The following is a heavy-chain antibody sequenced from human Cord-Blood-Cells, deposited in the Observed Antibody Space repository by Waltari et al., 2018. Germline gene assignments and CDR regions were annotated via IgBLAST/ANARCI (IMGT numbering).Heavy chain of an antibody. D-gene: IGHD6-13*01. CDR3: ARDGGIAAAGTVADY. CDR1: GYSISSGYY. V-gene: IGHV4-38-2*02. J-gene: IGHJ4*02. Sequence: QVQLQESGPGLVKPSETLSLTCAVSGYSISSGYYWAWIRQPPGKGLEWIGSIYHSGSTYYNPSLKSRVTISVDTSKNQFSLKLSSVTAADTAVYYCARDGGIAAAGTVADYWGQGTLVTVSS. CDR2: IYHSGST.